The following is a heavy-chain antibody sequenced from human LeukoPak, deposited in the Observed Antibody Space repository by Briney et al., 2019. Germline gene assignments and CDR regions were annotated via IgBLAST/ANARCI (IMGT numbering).Heavy chain of an antibody. J-gene: IGHJ3*02. CDR2: TYYRSKWYN. V-gene: IGHV6-1*01. CDR1: GDSVSSNSAA. CDR3: ARGDYDNSGGSFDI. Sequence: SQTLSLTCAISGDSVSSNSAAWNWIRQSPSRGLEWLGRTYYRSKWYNDYAVSVQSRITFNPDTSKNQFSLHLNSVTPEDTAVYYCARGDYDNSGGSFDIWGQGTMVTVSS. D-gene: IGHD3-22*01.